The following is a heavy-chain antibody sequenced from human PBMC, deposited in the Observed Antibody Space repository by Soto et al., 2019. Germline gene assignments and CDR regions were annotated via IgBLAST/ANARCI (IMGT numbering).Heavy chain of an antibody. J-gene: IGHJ6*02. D-gene: IGHD3-16*01. Sequence: PGGSLRLSCAASGFTFSTYGMHWVRQAPGKGLEWVAVISYDGNIKYYADSVKGRFTISRDNAKNSLYMQMNSLRAEDTAVYYCARGDVGDYYGMDVWGQGTTVTVSS. CDR1: GFTFSTYG. V-gene: IGHV3-30*03. CDR2: ISYDGNIK. CDR3: ARGDVGDYYGMDV.